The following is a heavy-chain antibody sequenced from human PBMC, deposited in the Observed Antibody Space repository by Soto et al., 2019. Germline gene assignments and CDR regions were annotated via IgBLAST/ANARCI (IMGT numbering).Heavy chain of an antibody. J-gene: IGHJ5*02. V-gene: IGHV3-7*03. D-gene: IGHD6-19*01. CDR3: ARDQTVAAPWFDP. Sequence: GGSLRLSCAASGFTFSSYRMSWVRQAPGKGLEWVANIKQDGGEKYYVDSVKGRFTISRDNAKNSLYLQMNSLRAEGTAVYYYARDQTVAAPWFDPWGQGTLVTVSS. CDR2: IKQDGGEK. CDR1: GFTFSSYR.